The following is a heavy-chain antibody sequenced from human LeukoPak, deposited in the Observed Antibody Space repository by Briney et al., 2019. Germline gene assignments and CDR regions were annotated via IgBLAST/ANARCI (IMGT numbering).Heavy chain of an antibody. CDR1: GFSFRSDW. Sequence: GGSLRLSCAASGFSFRSDWMSWVRQAPGKGLEWVSSISSSSSYIYYADSVKGRFTISRDNAKNSLYLQMNSLRAEDTAVYYCARDFLYDDSSGKLDYWGQGTLVTVSS. V-gene: IGHV3-21*01. J-gene: IGHJ4*02. CDR2: ISSSSSYI. D-gene: IGHD3-22*01. CDR3: ARDFLYDDSSGKLDY.